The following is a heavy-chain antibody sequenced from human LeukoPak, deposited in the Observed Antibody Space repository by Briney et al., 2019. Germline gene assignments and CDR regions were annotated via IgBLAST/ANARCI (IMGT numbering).Heavy chain of an antibody. V-gene: IGHV3-7*01. CDR1: GFTFSSYW. D-gene: IGHD1-26*01. Sequence: GGSLRLSCAASGFTFSSYWMSWVRQAPGKGLEWVANIKQDGSEKYYVDSVKGRFTISRDNSKNTLYLQMNSLRAEDTAVYYCAKDREWELDFDCWGQGTLVTVSS. J-gene: IGHJ4*02. CDR3: AKDREWELDFDC. CDR2: IKQDGSEK.